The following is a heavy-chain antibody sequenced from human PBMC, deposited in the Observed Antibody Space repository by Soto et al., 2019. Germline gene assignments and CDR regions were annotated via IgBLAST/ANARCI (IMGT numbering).Heavy chain of an antibody. V-gene: IGHV4-4*07. CDR3: ARGQRFCACLDP. Sequence: PSETLSLTCTVSGGAINSYDWTLIRQRAGKGLEWIGRIYISGSTKYNPSLQSRVTMSLYTSKNQLSRRLTSVTAAYTAVYYCARGQRFCACLDPRGQEPLVPV. D-gene: IGHD3-3*02. J-gene: IGHJ5*02. CDR2: IYISGST. CDR1: GGAINSYD.